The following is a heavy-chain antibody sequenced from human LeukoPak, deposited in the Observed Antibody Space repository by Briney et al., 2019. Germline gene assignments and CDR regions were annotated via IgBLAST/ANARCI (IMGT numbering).Heavy chain of an antibody. CDR3: ARDRAYYYDSSGYYGGWFDP. J-gene: IGHJ5*02. D-gene: IGHD3-22*01. V-gene: IGHV4-39*07. CDR1: GVSISSSNSY. Sequence: SETLSLTCAVSGVSISSSNSYWGWIRQPPGKGLEWIGSIYYSGSTYYNPSLKSRVTISVDTSKNQFSLKLSSVTAADTAVYYCARDRAYYYDSSGYYGGWFDPWGQGTLVTVSS. CDR2: IYYSGST.